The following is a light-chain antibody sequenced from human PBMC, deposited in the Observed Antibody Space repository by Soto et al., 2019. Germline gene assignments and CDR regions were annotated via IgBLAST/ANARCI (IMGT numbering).Light chain of an antibody. CDR3: QQCYSTPYT. CDR1: QSVLSSSNNKNY. V-gene: IGKV4-1*01. J-gene: IGKJ2*01. CDR2: WAS. Sequence: DIVMTQSPDSLAVSLGERATXXXXSSQSVLSSSNNKNYLAWYQQKPGQPPKLLIYWASTREFGVPDRFSGSGSGTDFTLTISSLQAEDVAVYYCQQCYSTPYTFGQGTKLEIK.